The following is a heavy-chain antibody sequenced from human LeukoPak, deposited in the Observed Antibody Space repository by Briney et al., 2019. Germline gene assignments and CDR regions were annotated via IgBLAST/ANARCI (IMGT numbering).Heavy chain of an antibody. D-gene: IGHD3-22*01. CDR1: GGSISSSSYY. V-gene: IGHV4-39*07. J-gene: IGHJ4*02. Sequence: KPSETLSLTCTVSGGSISSSSYYWGWIRQPPGKGLEWIGSIYYSGSTYYNPSLKSRVTISVDTSKNQFSLKLSSVTAADTAVYYCARARRIVVATPDYWGQGTLVTVSS. CDR2: IYYSGST. CDR3: ARARRIVVATPDY.